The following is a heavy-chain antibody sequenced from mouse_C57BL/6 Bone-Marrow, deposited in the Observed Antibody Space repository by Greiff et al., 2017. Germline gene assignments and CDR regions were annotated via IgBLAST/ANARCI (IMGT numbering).Heavy chain of an antibody. J-gene: IGHJ4*01. V-gene: IGHV1-9*01. D-gene: IGHD2-3*01. Sequence: QVQLQQSGAELMKPGASVKLSCKATGYTFTGYWIEWVKQRPGHGLEWIGEILPGSGSTNYNAKFKGKATFTADTSSNTAYMQLSSLTTEDSAIYYCARGEDDGYYTYYAMDYWGQGTSVTVSS. CDR2: ILPGSGST. CDR3: ARGEDDGYYTYYAMDY. CDR1: GYTFTGYW.